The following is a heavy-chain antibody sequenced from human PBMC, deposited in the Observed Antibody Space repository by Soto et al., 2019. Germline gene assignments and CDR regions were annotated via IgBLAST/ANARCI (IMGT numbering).Heavy chain of an antibody. CDR2: IKEDGSEK. Sequence: PGGSLRLSCPVSGFTFSTYWMNWVRQAPGKGLEWVANIKEDGSEKYYVESVKGRFTISRDNAKDSLYLQMNSLRAEDTAVYYCARGLLGSAGIDYWGRGTLATVSS. CDR1: GFTFSTYW. CDR3: ARGLLGSAGIDY. V-gene: IGHV3-7*03. J-gene: IGHJ4*02. D-gene: IGHD1-26*01.